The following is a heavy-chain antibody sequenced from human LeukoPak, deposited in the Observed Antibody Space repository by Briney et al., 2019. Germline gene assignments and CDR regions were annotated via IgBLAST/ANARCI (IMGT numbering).Heavy chain of an antibody. D-gene: IGHD3-22*01. Sequence: GGSLRLSCAASGFTFSSYGMLWVRQAPGKGLEWVAVILYDGSNKYYADSVKGRFTISRDNSKNTLYLQMNSLRAEDTAVYYCARELYYDSIRGLDYWGQGTLVTVSS. CDR3: ARELYYDSIRGLDY. CDR1: GFTFSSYG. V-gene: IGHV3-30*03. J-gene: IGHJ4*02. CDR2: ILYDGSNK.